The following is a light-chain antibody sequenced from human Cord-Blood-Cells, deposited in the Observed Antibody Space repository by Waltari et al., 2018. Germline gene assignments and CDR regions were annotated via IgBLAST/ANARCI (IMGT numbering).Light chain of an antibody. CDR2: EGS. CDR1: TSDVGSFNL. CDR3: CSYAGSSTLV. V-gene: IGLV2-23*01. Sequence: QSPLTQPAPVSGPPGQSLTTSCTGTTSDVGSFNLVSWYQQHPGKAPKLLIYEGSKRPAGVSNRFSGSKSGNTASLTISGLQAEDEADYYCCSYAGSSTLVFGGGTKLTVL. J-gene: IGLJ3*02.